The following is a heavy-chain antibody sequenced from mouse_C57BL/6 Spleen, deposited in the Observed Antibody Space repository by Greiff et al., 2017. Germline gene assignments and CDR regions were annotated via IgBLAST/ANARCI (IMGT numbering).Heavy chain of an antibody. CDR3: ARGALYDFYFDY. D-gene: IGHD2-4*01. Sequence: QVQLQQSGPELVKPGASVKISCKASGYAFSSSWMNWVKQRPGKGLEWIGRIYPGDGDTNYNGKFKGKATLTADKSSSTAYMQLSSLTSDDSAVYFCARGALYDFYFDYWGQGTTLTVSS. V-gene: IGHV1-82*01. CDR2: IYPGDGDT. J-gene: IGHJ2*01. CDR1: GYAFSSSW.